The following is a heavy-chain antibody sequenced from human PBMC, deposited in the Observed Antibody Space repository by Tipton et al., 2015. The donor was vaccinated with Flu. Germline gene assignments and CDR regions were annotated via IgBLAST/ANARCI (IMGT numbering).Heavy chain of an antibody. J-gene: IGHJ6*02. D-gene: IGHD4-17*01. CDR1: GGSISSYY. V-gene: IGHV4-59*01. CDR2: IYYSGST. Sequence: TLSLTCTVSGGSISSYYWSWIRQPPGKGLEWIGYIYYSGSTNYNPSLKSRVTISVDTSKNQFSLKLSSVTAADTAVYYCARDSGDYGDSPTGYGMDVWGQGTTVTVSS. CDR3: ARDSGDYGDSPTGYGMDV.